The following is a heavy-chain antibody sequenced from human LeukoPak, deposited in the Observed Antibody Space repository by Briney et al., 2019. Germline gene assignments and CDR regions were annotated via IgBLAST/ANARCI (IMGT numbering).Heavy chain of an antibody. V-gene: IGHV3-30*18. CDR1: GFSFYTIG. D-gene: IGHD3-10*02. CDR3: AKDRNVGLDAIDN. J-gene: IGHJ3*02. CDR2: ISFDGSIE. Sequence: GGSLRLSCAASGFSFYTIGMHWVRQAPGKGLEWVAVISFDGSIEYYADSVKGRFTISRDNSKNMLYLQMNSLRPEDTAVYYCAKDRNVGLDAIDNWGQGTMVTVSS.